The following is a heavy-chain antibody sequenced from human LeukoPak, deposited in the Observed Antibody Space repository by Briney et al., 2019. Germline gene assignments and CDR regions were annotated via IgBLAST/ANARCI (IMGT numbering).Heavy chain of an antibody. Sequence: GASVKVSCKTSGYSFTSHGISWVRQALGQGLEWMGWISGYNGNTNYAQKFQGRVTMTTDASTRTAHMEVRGLRSDDTAVYYCARGGWTTGMDYWGQGTLVTVSS. CDR3: ARGGWTTGMDY. J-gene: IGHJ4*02. V-gene: IGHV1-18*01. CDR2: ISGYNGNT. D-gene: IGHD1-14*01. CDR1: GYSFTSHG.